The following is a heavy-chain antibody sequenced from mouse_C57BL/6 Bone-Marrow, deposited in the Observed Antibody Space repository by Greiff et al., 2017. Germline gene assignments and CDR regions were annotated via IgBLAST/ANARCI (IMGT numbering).Heavy chain of an antibody. CDR3: ARSITTTPFAY. D-gene: IGHD1-2*01. CDR2: ISSGSSTI. J-gene: IGHJ3*01. V-gene: IGHV5-17*01. Sequence: EVMLVESGGGLVKPGGSLKLSCAASGFTFSDYGMHWVRQAPEKGLEWVAYISSGSSTIYYADTVKGRFTISRDNAKNTLFLQMTSLRSEDTAMYYCARSITTTPFAYWGQGTLVTVSA. CDR1: GFTFSDYG.